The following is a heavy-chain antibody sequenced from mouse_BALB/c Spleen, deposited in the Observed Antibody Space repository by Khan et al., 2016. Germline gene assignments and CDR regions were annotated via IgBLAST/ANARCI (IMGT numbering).Heavy chain of an antibody. CDR2: INTYTGEP. CDR3: ARLSLYYTMDY. Sequence: QIQLLQSGPELKKPGETVKISCKASGYTFTNYGMNWVKQAPGKGLKWMGWINTYTGEPTYADDFKGRFAFSLETSASTAYLQINNLKNEDTATDFCARLSLYYTMDYWGQGTSVTVSS. J-gene: IGHJ4*01. CDR1: GYTFTNYG. V-gene: IGHV9-3-1*01.